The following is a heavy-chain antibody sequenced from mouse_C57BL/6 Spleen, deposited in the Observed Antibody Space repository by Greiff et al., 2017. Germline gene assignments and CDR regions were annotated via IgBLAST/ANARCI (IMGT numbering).Heavy chain of an antibody. CDR1: GYTFTDYE. CDR2: IDPETGGT. CDR3: TRGYGSSYCWYFDV. Sequence: QVQLKQSGAELVRPGASVTLSCKASGYTFTDYEMHWVKQTPVHGLEWIGAIDPETGGTAYNQKFKGKAILTADKSSSTAYMELRSLTSEDSAVYYCTRGYGSSYCWYFDVWGTGTTVTVSS. V-gene: IGHV1-15*01. J-gene: IGHJ1*03. D-gene: IGHD1-1*01.